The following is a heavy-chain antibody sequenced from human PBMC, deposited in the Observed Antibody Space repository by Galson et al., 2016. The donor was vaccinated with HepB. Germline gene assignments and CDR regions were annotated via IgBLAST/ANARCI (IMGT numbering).Heavy chain of an antibody. J-gene: IGHJ4*02. CDR1: GYTFNSYG. CDR3: ANLDYDLLTGLYFDY. Sequence: SVKVSCKASGYTFNSYGITWVRQAPGQGLEWMGWISAYNGNKQYAQRFQGRVTMTTDTSTSTAYMELRSLRSDDTAVYFCANLDYDLLTGLYFDYWGQGTLVTVSS. D-gene: IGHD3-9*01. CDR2: ISAYNGNK. V-gene: IGHV1-18*01.